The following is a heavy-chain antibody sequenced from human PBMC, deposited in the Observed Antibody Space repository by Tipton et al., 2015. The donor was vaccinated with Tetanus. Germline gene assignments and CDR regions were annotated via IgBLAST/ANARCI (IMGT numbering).Heavy chain of an antibody. J-gene: IGHJ6*02. Sequence: SLRLSCAASGFIFSSYGIHWVRQAPGKGLEWVAVSWYDGTDKYYADSVKGRFTISRDNAKNSLHLQLNGLRPEDTAIYYCARGGNYNYQYVFDVWGQGTPVTVSS. CDR3: ARGGNYNYQYVFDV. D-gene: IGHD1-1*01. CDR2: SWYDGTDK. CDR1: GFIFSSYG. V-gene: IGHV3-33*01.